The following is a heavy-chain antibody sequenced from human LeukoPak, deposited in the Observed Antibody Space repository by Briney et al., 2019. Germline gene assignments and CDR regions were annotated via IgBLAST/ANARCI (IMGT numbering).Heavy chain of an antibody. J-gene: IGHJ4*02. CDR1: GGSISSYY. V-gene: IGHV4-59*01. CDR3: ARSKDILTGYCFDY. Sequence: PSETLSLTCTVSGGSISSYYWSWIRQPPGKELEWIGYIYYSGSTNYNPSLKSRVTISVDTSKNQFSLKLSSVTAADTAVYYCARSKDILTGYCFDYWGQGTLVTVSS. CDR2: IYYSGST. D-gene: IGHD3-9*01.